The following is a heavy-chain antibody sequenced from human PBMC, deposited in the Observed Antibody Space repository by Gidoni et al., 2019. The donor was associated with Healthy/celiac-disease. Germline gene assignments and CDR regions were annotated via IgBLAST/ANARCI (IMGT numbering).Heavy chain of an antibody. Sequence: VQLVESGGCVVQPGRSLRLSCAASGFPFSSYGMHWVRQAPGKGLEWVAVISYDGSNKYYADSVKGRFTISRDNSKNTLYLQMNSLRAEDTAVYYCAKDQRPYMTTVTTSDYWGQGTLVTVSS. D-gene: IGHD4-17*01. CDR2: ISYDGSNK. CDR3: AKDQRPYMTTVTTSDY. J-gene: IGHJ4*02. CDR1: GFPFSSYG. V-gene: IGHV3-30*18.